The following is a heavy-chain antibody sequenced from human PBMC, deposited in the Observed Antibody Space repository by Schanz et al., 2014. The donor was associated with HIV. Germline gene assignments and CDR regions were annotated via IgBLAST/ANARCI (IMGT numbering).Heavy chain of an antibody. CDR2: ISASGGAT. CDR3: TKDAFRSGWFYFDS. CDR1: GFTFSDYA. J-gene: IGHJ4*02. D-gene: IGHD6-19*01. Sequence: EVQLLESGGDLVQPGGSLRLSCAASGFTFSDYAMRWIRQAPGQGLEWVSGISASGGATYYADSVKGRFAISRDNSKNTLYLQMNSLRSDDTAVYYCTKDAFRSGWFYFDSWGQGTPVTVSS. V-gene: IGHV3-23*01.